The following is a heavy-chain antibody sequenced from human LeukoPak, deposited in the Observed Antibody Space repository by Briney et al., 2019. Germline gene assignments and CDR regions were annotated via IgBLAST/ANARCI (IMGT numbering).Heavy chain of an antibody. V-gene: IGHV4-34*01. Sequence: CRRIIKKTGKGLEWIGEINHSGSTNYNPSLKSRVTISVDTSKNQFSLKLSSVTAADTAVYYCARPTGMRCFDYWGQGTLVTVSS. J-gene: IGHJ4*02. CDR3: ARPTGMRCFDY. CDR2: INHSGST.